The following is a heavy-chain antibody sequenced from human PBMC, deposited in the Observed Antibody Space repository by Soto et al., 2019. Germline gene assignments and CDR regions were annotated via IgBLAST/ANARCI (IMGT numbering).Heavy chain of an antibody. Sequence: PSETLSLTFTVSGGSISSYYWSWIRQPPWKGLEWIGYIYYSGSTNYNPSLKSRVTISVDTSKNQFSLKLSSVTAADTAVYYCARAEVSDTIAAESQNWFDYCGQGTPGTVSS. D-gene: IGHD6-25*01. CDR1: GGSISSYY. CDR3: ARAEVSDTIAAESQNWFDY. J-gene: IGHJ5*01. CDR2: IYYSGST. V-gene: IGHV4-59*01.